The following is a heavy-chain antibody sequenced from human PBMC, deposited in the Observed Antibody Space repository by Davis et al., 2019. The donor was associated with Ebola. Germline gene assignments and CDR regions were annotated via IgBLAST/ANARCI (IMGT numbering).Heavy chain of an antibody. Sequence: PSETLSLPCTVSGGSISSYYWSWIRQPPGKGLEWIGYIYYSGSTNYNPSLKSRVTISVDTSKNQFSLKLSSVTAADTAVYYCARSTNPRVYGSGEFDYWGQGTLVTVSS. CDR2: IYYSGST. CDR1: GGSISSYY. J-gene: IGHJ4*02. V-gene: IGHV4-59*01. CDR3: ARSTNPRVYGSGEFDY. D-gene: IGHD3-10*01.